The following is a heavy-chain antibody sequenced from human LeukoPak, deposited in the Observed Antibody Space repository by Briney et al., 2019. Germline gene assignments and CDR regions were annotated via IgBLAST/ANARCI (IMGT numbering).Heavy chain of an antibody. V-gene: IGHV3-30-3*01. J-gene: IGHJ5*02. CDR1: GFTFSTYA. D-gene: IGHD6-19*01. CDR2: IVYDGSSK. CDR3: ARDLSAVAGTAYFDP. Sequence: GGSLRLSCSVSGFTFSTYAMQWVRLAPGRGLEWVAVIVYDGSSKYYADSVKGRFTISRDNSKNTLYLQMNSLKTEDTAVYYCARDLSAVAGTAYFDPWGQGTLVTVSS.